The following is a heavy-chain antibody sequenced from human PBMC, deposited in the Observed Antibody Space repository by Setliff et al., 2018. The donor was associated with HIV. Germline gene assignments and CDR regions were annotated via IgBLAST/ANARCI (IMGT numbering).Heavy chain of an antibody. V-gene: IGHV4-38-2*01. Sequence: SETLSLTCAVSGYSINSAYYWGWIRQSPGKGLEWIGGFHHSGSSHYNPSLKSRVTISGQTSKNQFSLKLSSVTAADTAVYYCARVYTTYWYSIPRFYVYYMDVWG. J-gene: IGHJ6*03. CDR2: FHHSGSS. CDR1: GYSINSAYY. D-gene: IGHD2-2*02. CDR3: ARVYTTYWYSIPRFYVYYMDV.